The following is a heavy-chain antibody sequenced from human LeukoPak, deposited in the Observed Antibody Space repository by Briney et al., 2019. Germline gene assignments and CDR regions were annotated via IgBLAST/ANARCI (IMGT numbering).Heavy chain of an antibody. CDR3: ARGSLEPPDYYYYYMDV. Sequence: ASVKVSCKASGDTFTSYYMHWVRQAPGQGLEWMGIINPSGGSTSYAQKFQGRVTITRDTSASTAYMELSSLRSEDMAVYYCARGSLEPPDYYYYYMDVWGKGTTVTVSS. V-gene: IGHV1-46*01. J-gene: IGHJ6*03. CDR2: INPSGGST. D-gene: IGHD1-14*01. CDR1: GDTFTSYY.